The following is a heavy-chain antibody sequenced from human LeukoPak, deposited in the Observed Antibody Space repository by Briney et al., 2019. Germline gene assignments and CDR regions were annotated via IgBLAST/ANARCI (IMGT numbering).Heavy chain of an antibody. CDR2: IYYSGST. D-gene: IGHD3-22*01. CDR1: GGSISSSSYY. CDR3: ARSHDSSGYYYGLTVAFDI. V-gene: IGHV4-39*01. Sequence: PSETLSFTCTVSGGSISSSSYYWGWIRQPPGKGLEWIGSIYYSGSTYYNPSLKSRVTISVDTSKNQFSLKLSSVTAADTAVYYCARSHDSSGYYYGLTVAFDIWGQGTMVTVSS. J-gene: IGHJ3*02.